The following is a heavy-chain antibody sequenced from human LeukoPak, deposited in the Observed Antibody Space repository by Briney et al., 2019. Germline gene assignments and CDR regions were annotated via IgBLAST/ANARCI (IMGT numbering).Heavy chain of an antibody. V-gene: IGHV3-23*01. Sequence: GGSLRLSCAASGFTFSSYAMTWVRQAPGKGLEWVSPINDSGGGTFYVDSVKGRFTISRDNSKNTLYLQMNSLRAEDTAVYYCAKARKYCSSNDCYPTFDYWGQGTLVTVSS. D-gene: IGHD2-2*01. CDR3: AKARKYCSSNDCYPTFDY. J-gene: IGHJ4*02. CDR2: INDSGGGT. CDR1: GFTFSSYA.